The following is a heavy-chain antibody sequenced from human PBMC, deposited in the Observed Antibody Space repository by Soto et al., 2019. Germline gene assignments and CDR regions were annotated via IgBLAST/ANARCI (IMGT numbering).Heavy chain of an antibody. CDR3: ARDRYFGAAADY. V-gene: IGHV4-30-4*01. J-gene: IGHJ4*02. Sequence: QVQLQESGPGLVKPSQTLSLTCTVPGCSISSVDCYWRWIRQPPGKCLDWIGYIYYSGSTYYNPSLKSRVTISVDTSKNQFSMKLSSVTAADTDVYYCARDRYFGAAADYWGQGTLGTVSS. CDR1: GCSISSVDCY. D-gene: IGHD3-16*01. CDR2: IYYSGST.